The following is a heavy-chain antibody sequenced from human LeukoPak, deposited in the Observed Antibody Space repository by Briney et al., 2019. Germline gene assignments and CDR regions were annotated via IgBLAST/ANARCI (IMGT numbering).Heavy chain of an antibody. D-gene: IGHD2-2*01. J-gene: IGHJ4*02. CDR1: GFTFSRLA. V-gene: IGHV3-23*01. Sequence: SGGSLRLSCAASGFTFSRLAMTWVRQAPGKGLEWVSTISASGPYYADAVRGRFTISRDNSRNTLSLQMDSLRAEDTAVYYCAKVSIVVVPAAPFNYWGQGTLVTVSS. CDR3: AKVSIVVVPAAPFNY. CDR2: ISASGP.